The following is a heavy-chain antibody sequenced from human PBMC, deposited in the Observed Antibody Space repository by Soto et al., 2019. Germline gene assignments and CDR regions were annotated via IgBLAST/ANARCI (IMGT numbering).Heavy chain of an antibody. Sequence: WGSLRLSCAASGFTFIDYYIIFIRHSPFKWLEWVSYISSSGSTIYYADSVKGRFTISRDNAKNSLYLQMNSLRAEDTAVYYCARGLDSGDYVDSFDPWGQGTLVTVSS. D-gene: IGHD4-17*01. CDR3: ARGLDSGDYVDSFDP. V-gene: IGHV3-11*01. CDR1: GFTFIDYY. CDR2: ISSSGSTI. J-gene: IGHJ5*02.